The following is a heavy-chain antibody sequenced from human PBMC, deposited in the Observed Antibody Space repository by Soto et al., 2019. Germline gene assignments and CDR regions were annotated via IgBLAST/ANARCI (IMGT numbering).Heavy chain of an antibody. Sequence: SLRLSCAASGFSLSDYYMGWIRQAPGKGLEWISFISNSDNTIYYADSMKGRFTISRGNAENSLYLQMNSLRVEDTAVYYCARDKPINYYYYGMDVWGQGTTVTVSS. CDR3: ARDKPINYYYYGMDV. V-gene: IGHV3-11*01. CDR2: ISNSDNTI. CDR1: GFSLSDYY. J-gene: IGHJ6*02.